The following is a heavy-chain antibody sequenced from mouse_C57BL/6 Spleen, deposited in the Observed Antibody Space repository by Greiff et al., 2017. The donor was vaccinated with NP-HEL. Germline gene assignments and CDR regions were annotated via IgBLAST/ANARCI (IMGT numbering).Heavy chain of an antibody. D-gene: IGHD2-3*01. Sequence: SGAELVKPGASVKMSCKVSGYTFTDYCMPWVKQRPEQGLEWIGYIYPRDGSTKYNEKFKGKATLTADKSSSTAYMQLNSLTSEDSAVYFCAREIDGLYFDYWGQGTTLTVSS. V-gene: IGHV1-78*01. J-gene: IGHJ2*01. CDR1: GYTFTDYC. CDR2: IYPRDGST. CDR3: AREIDGLYFDY.